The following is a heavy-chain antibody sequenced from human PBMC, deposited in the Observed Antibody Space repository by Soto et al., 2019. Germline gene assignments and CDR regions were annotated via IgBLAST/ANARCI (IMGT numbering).Heavy chain of an antibody. J-gene: IGHJ3*01. CDR3: AGDGGGYSTGGSDYSDY. V-gene: IGHV3-30-3*01. CDR2: ISYHGSTE. D-gene: IGHD2-8*02. CDR1: GFTFSSYA. Sequence: QVQLLESGGGVVQPGGSLRLSCAASGFTFSSYAMSWVRQAPGKGLEWVSGISYHGSTEYYADSVKGRFTISRDNSKNPLLQIMYRISDEEAVIYYGAGDGGGYSTGGSDYSDYWGQGAMVTVSS.